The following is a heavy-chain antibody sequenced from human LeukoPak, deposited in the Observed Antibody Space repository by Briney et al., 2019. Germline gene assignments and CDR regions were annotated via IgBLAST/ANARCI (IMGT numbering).Heavy chain of an antibody. V-gene: IGHV1-69*04. D-gene: IGHD6-19*01. CDR3: ARFRLEQWLTQRGAFDI. J-gene: IGHJ3*02. CDR2: IIPILGIA. Sequence: ASVKVSCKASGYTFTSYDISWVRQAPGQGLEWMGRIIPILGIANYAQKFQGRVTITADKSTSTAYMELSSLRSEDTAVYYCARFRLEQWLTQRGAFDIWGKGTMVTVSS. CDR1: GYTFTSYD.